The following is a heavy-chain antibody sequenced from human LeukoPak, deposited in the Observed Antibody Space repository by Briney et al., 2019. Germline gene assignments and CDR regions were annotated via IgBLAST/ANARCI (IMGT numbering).Heavy chain of an antibody. CDR2: IIPIFGTA. Sequence: ASVKVSCKASGGTFSSYAISWVRQAPGQGLEWMGGIIPIFGTANYAQKFQGRVTITADESTSTAYMELSSLRSEDTAVYYCARGGYSSSWYAVYYYYYMDVWGKGTTVTISS. J-gene: IGHJ6*03. V-gene: IGHV1-69*13. CDR3: ARGGYSSSWYAVYYYYYMDV. CDR1: GGTFSSYA. D-gene: IGHD6-13*01.